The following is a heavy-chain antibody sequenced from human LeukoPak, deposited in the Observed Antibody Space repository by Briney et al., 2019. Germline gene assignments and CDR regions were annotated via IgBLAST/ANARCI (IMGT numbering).Heavy chain of an antibody. V-gene: IGHV3-30*04. CDR3: ARPGSPAAGASDFHH. Sequence: PGRSLRLSCAASGFTFSGYAMHWVRQVPGKELEWVAITSHDESNKYYADSVKGRFTISRDNSKNTLYLQMNSLRAEDTAVYYCARPGSPAAGASDFHHWGQGTLVTVSS. CDR2: TSHDESNK. J-gene: IGHJ1*01. CDR1: GFTFSGYA. D-gene: IGHD6-13*01.